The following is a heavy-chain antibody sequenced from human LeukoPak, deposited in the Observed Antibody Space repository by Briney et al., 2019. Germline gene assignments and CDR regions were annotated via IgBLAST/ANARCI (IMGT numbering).Heavy chain of an antibody. CDR3: AAGDGVKAPIGVGSWYFEF. Sequence: SETLSLTCTVSGGSISSGSYYWSWIRQPAGKGLEWIGRIYTSGSTNYNPSLKSRVTISVDTSKKQFSLKVNSATAADTAVYYCAAGDGVKAPIGVGSWYFEFWGRGTLVSVTS. D-gene: IGHD2-8*01. CDR2: IYTSGST. V-gene: IGHV4-61*02. J-gene: IGHJ2*01. CDR1: GGSISSGSYY.